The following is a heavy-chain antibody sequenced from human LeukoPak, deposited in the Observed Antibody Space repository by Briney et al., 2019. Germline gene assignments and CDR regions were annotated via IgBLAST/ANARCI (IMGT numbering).Heavy chain of an antibody. CDR3: ARAPPDYGERGWGFDY. CDR1: GYTFTSYD. V-gene: IGHV1-8*01. J-gene: IGHJ4*02. D-gene: IGHD4-17*01. Sequence: ASVKVSCKASGYTFTSYDINWVRQATGQGLEWMGWVNPNSGNTGYAQKFQGRVTMTRNTSISTAYMELSSLRSEDTAVYYCARAPPDYGERGWGFDYWGQGTLVTVSS. CDR2: VNPNSGNT.